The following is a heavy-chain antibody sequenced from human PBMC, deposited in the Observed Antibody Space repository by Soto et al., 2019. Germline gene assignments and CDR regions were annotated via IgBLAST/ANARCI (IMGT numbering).Heavy chain of an antibody. Sequence: EVQLLESGGVSVQPGGSLRLSCEGSGFTFSTYAMSWVRQAPGKGLEWVSGTSGAGDTTYYADSVKGRFTISRDNSKNTLYLQMNSLRAEDTAVYYCGKDLSPWRGFGLGNWGQGTLVTVSP. CDR1: GFTFSTYA. CDR2: TSGAGDTT. V-gene: IGHV3-23*01. D-gene: IGHD3-3*01. J-gene: IGHJ4*02. CDR3: GKDLSPWRGFGLGN.